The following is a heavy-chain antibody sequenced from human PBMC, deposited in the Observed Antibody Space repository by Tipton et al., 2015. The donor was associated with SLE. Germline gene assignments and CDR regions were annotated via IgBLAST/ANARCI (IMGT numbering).Heavy chain of an antibody. CDR3: ARVRYYYGSGTYWNARFDP. Sequence: SLRLSCAASGFTFSSYGLHWVRQAPGKGLEWVALISYDGSNKDYADPVKGRFTISRDKSKNTLYLQMNSLRAEDTAVYYCARVRYYYGSGTYWNARFDPWCQGTLFTVSS. D-gene: IGHD3-10*01. J-gene: IGHJ5*02. V-gene: IGHV3-30*04. CDR1: GFTFSSYG. CDR2: ISYDGSNK.